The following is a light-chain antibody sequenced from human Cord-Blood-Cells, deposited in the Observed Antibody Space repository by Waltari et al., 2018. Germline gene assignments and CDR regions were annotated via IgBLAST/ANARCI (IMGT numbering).Light chain of an antibody. Sequence: DIQMTQYPSSVSASVGDRVTITCRASQGISSWLARYQQKPGKAPKLLIYAASSLQSGVPSRFSGSGSVSYFTHTISSRQPEDFATDYCQQANSFLWTFSQGTNVEIK. J-gene: IGKJ1*01. V-gene: IGKV1-12*01. CDR1: QGISSW. CDR2: AAS. CDR3: QQANSFLWT.